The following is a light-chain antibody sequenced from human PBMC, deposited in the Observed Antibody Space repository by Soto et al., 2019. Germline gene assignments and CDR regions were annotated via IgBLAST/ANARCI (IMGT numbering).Light chain of an antibody. V-gene: IGLV1-44*01. Sequence: QSVLTQPPSASGTPGQRVTISCSGSSSNIGSYTVNWYQQLPGTAPKLLIYSNNQRPSGVPDRFSGSKSGTSVSLAISGLQSEDEAAYYCAAWDDSLNGVVFGGGTKVTVL. J-gene: IGLJ2*01. CDR2: SNN. CDR1: SSNIGSYT. CDR3: AAWDDSLNGVV.